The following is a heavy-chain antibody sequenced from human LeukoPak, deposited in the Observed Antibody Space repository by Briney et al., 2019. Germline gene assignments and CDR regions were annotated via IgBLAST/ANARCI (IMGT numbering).Heavy chain of an antibody. V-gene: IGHV4-38-2*01. Sequence: SETLSLTCAVSGYSFSTGYYWAWIRQPPGKGLEWIGSIYHSGSSYYTPSLKSRVILSVDTSKNQFSLKMTSVTAADTAIYYCARLFWGIGAFDIWGQGTMVTISS. CDR1: GYSFSTGYY. D-gene: IGHD3-16*01. CDR3: ARLFWGIGAFDI. J-gene: IGHJ3*02. CDR2: IYHSGSS.